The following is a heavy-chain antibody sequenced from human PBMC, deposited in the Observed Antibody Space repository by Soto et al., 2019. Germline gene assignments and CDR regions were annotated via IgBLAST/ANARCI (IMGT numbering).Heavy chain of an antibody. V-gene: IGHV2-5*02. CDR1: GFSLGTTGVG. Sequence: QITLKESGPTLVKPTQTLSLTCTFSGFSLGTTGVGVGWSRQPPGKALEWLALIYWDDDKRYNPSLNSRLTITKDTSKNQVVLAMTNMDPVDTATYYCVQSRCGGDCLQSYSSHSYYGLDVWGQGTTVTVSS. J-gene: IGHJ6*02. CDR2: IYWDDDK. CDR3: VQSRCGGDCLQSYSSHSYYGLDV. D-gene: IGHD2-21*02.